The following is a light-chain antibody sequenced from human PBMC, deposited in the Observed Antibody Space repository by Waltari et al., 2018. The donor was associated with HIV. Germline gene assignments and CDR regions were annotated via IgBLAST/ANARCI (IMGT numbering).Light chain of an antibody. J-gene: IGKJ1*01. V-gene: IGKV3-11*01. CDR2: DAS. Sequence: EIVLTQSPATLSLSPGDRATLSCRASQSVNRYLAWYQQKPGQAPRLLIYDASSRATGIPARFSGSGSGTDFTLTISSLESEDFAVYYCQQRNSWPRTFGQGTRVEGK. CDR3: QQRNSWPRT. CDR1: QSVNRY.